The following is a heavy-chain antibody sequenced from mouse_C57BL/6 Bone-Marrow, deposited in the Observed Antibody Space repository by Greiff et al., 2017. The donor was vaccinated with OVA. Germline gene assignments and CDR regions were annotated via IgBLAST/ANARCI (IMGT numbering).Heavy chain of an antibody. CDR1: GFTFSDYG. D-gene: IGHD2-1*01. CDR3: ARKDGNYGNYAMDY. V-gene: IGHV5-17*01. Sequence: EVKVEESGGGLVKPGGSLKLSCAASGFTFSDYGMHWVRQAPEKGLEWVAYISSGSSTIYYAYTVKGRFTISRDNAKNTLFLQMTSLRSEDTAMYYCARKDGNYGNYAMDYWGQGTSVTVSS. CDR2: ISSGSSTI. J-gene: IGHJ4*01.